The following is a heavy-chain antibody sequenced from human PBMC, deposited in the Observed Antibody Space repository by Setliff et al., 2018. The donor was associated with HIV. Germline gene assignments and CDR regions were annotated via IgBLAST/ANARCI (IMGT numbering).Heavy chain of an antibody. CDR3: ARDRLTYYFDY. D-gene: IGHD3-22*01. CDR1: GGSINTYY. J-gene: IGHJ4*02. V-gene: IGHV4-4*07. Sequence: PSETLSLTCTVSGGSINTYYWSWIRQPAGKGLEWIGRSYTSGSTNYNPSLKSRVTMSVDTSKNQFSLKLSSATAADTAVYYCARDRLTYYFDYWGQGILVTVSS. CDR2: SYTSGST.